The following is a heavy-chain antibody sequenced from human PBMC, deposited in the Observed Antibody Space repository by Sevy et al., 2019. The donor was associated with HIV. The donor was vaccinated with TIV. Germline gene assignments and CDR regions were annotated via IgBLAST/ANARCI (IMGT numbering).Heavy chain of an antibody. CDR1: GFTFSPYS. J-gene: IGHJ6*02. CDR3: AREGGHVNIFGVVPRDAMDV. D-gene: IGHD3-3*02. Sequence: GGSLRLSCAASGFTFSPYSMNWVRQAPGKGLEWVSSISSSSSYIYYADSLKGRLIISRENAKTSLYLQMNGLRAEDTAVYYCAREGGHVNIFGVVPRDAMDVWGQGTTATVSS. CDR2: ISSSSSYI. V-gene: IGHV3-21*01.